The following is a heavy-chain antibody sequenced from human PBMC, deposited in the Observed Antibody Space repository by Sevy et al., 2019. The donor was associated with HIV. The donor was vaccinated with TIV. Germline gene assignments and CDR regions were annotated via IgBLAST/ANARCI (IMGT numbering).Heavy chain of an antibody. V-gene: IGHV3-21*01. J-gene: IGHJ3*02. CDR1: GFTFISFT. CDR2: ISNSPSYI. Sequence: GGSLRLSCAASGFTFISFTMNWVRQAPGKGLEWVSSISNSPSYIYYADSVKGRFTISRDNAKNALYLQMNSLRAEDTAVYYCARDASPYCSGGRCYFDAFDIWGQGTMVTVSS. D-gene: IGHD2-15*01. CDR3: ARDASPYCSGGRCYFDAFDI.